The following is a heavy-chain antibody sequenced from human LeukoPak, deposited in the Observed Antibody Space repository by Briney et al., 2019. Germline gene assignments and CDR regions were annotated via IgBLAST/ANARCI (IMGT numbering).Heavy chain of an antibody. V-gene: IGHV4-4*07. CDR1: GGSISSYY. Sequence: ASETLSLTCTVSGGSISSYYWSWLRQPAGKGLEWIRRIYTSGSTNYNPSLKSRVTMSVDTSKNQFSLKLSSVTAADTAVYYCARDRRDAFDIWGQGTMVTVSS. CDR3: ARDRRDAFDI. CDR2: IYTSGST. J-gene: IGHJ3*02.